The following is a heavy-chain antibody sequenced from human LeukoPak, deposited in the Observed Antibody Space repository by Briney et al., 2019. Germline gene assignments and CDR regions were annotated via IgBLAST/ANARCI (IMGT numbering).Heavy chain of an antibody. CDR1: GGSISSYY. Sequence: SETLSLTCTVSGGSISSYYLSWIRQPPGKGLEWIGYIYYSGSTNYNPSLKRRVTIPVDTSKNQFSLKLSSVPAADTGVCYCAREACSTYGSGSYCPFDYWGQGTLVTVSS. CDR3: AREACSTYGSGSYCPFDY. D-gene: IGHD3-10*01. V-gene: IGHV4-59*01. CDR2: IYYSGST. J-gene: IGHJ4*02.